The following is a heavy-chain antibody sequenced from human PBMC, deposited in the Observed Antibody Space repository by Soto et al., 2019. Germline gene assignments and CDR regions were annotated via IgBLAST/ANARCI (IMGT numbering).Heavy chain of an antibody. CDR2: FVPEDGET. CDR3: AAGGTRWLHSPFDY. Sequence: QVQLLQSGAEVKKPGASVKVSGKVSGHTLTELSMPWVGQAPGRGLEGMGGFVPEDGETIFAQKFQGRVTMTEDTSTDSTYMELTSLRSEDTAVYYCAAGGTRWLHSPFDYWGQGTLVTISS. J-gene: IGHJ4*02. CDR1: GHTLTELS. V-gene: IGHV1-24*01. D-gene: IGHD1-1*01.